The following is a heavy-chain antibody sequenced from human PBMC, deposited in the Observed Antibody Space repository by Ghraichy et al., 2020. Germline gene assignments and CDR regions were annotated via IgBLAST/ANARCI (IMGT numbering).Heavy chain of an antibody. CDR3: ATQYPIRFKTSFENNYWYFDR. CDR1: GYTFTSYD. CDR2: MNPNSGNT. V-gene: IGHV1-8*01. J-gene: IGHJ2*01. Sequence: ASVKVSCKASGYTFTSYDINWVRQATGQGLEWMGWMNPNSGNTGYAQKFQGRVTMTRNTSISTAYMELSSLRSEDTAVYYCATQYPIRFKTSFENNYWYFDRWGRGTLVTVSA. D-gene: IGHD3-9*01.